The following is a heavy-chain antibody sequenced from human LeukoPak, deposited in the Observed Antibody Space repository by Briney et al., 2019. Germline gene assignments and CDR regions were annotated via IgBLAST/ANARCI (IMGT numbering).Heavy chain of an antibody. V-gene: IGHV4-30-2*01. CDR1: GDSISSGGFY. D-gene: IGHD3-3*01. CDR3: ARGVEAIFGDIPPFDY. CDR2: IYHSGTT. J-gene: IGHJ4*02. Sequence: PSETLPLTCTVSGDSISSGGFYWTWIRQPPGKGLEWIGYIYHSGTTYYNPSLKSRVTISVDRSKNQFSLKLNSVTAADTAVYYCARGVEAIFGDIPPFDYWGQGTLVTVSS.